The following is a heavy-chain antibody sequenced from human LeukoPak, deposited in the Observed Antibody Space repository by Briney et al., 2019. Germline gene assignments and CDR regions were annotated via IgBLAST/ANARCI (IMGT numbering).Heavy chain of an antibody. Sequence: PGGSLRLSCAASGFTFSSYGMHWVRQAPGEGLEWVAVIWYDGSNKYYADSVKGRFTISRDNSKNTLYLQMNSLRAEDTAVYYCARDNVVVVAATSNDAFDIWGQGTMVTVSS. CDR1: GFTFSSYG. J-gene: IGHJ3*02. V-gene: IGHV3-33*01. CDR2: IWYDGSNK. CDR3: ARDNVVVVAATSNDAFDI. D-gene: IGHD2-15*01.